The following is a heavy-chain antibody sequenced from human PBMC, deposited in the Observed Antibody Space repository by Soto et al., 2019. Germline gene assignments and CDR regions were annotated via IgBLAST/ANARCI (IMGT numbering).Heavy chain of an antibody. Sequence: ETLSLTCPVSGSSISSAYCNWIRQSPGRGLEWMADIYNGGNTNYNPALKSRLTISGDTSTNQFSLKLNSVTAADTAVYYCATGLIVGAPDYWGQGTLVTVSS. D-gene: IGHD1-26*01. CDR2: IYNGGNT. J-gene: IGHJ4*02. V-gene: IGHV4-59*01. CDR1: GSSISSAY. CDR3: ATGLIVGAPDY.